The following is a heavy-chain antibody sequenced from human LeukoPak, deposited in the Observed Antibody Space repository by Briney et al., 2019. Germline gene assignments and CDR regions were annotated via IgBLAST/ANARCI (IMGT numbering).Heavy chain of an antibody. CDR3: ARVFPLAGPFDY. D-gene: IGHD6-19*01. Sequence: ASVKVSCKASGYTFTSYGISWVRQAPGQGLEWMGWISAYNGNTNYAQKLQGSVTMTTDTSTSTAYMELRSLRSDDTAVYYCARVFPLAGPFDYWGQGTLVTVSS. J-gene: IGHJ4*02. CDR2: ISAYNGNT. V-gene: IGHV1-18*01. CDR1: GYTFTSYG.